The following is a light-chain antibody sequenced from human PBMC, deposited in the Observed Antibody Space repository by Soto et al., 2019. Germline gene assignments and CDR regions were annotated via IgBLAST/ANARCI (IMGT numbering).Light chain of an antibody. CDR1: QSLVHRDGDTD. CDR2: KIS. J-gene: IGKJ1*01. CDR3: MQATHFPWT. Sequence: EIVMPQAPVSSPVTLGQPASISCRARQSLVHRDGDTDLTWFQQRPGQHPRLLIYKISNRLSGVPDRFSGSGAGTDFTLKISRVEAEDVGVYFCMQATHFPWTFGQGTKVEIK. V-gene: IGKV2-24*01.